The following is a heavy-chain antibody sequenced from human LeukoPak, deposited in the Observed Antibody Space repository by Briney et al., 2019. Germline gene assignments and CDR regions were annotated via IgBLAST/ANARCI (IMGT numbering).Heavy chain of an antibody. J-gene: IGHJ6*03. V-gene: IGHV4-59*01. CDR3: AKGGSGVDSGSYPPGYYYYYMDV. Sequence: SETLSLTCTVSGGSISYYYWSWIRQPPGKGLEWIGYIYYSGSTTYNPSLKSRVTISVDTSKNQFSLKLSSVTAADTAVYYCAKGGSGVDSGSYPPGYYYYYMDVWGKGTTVTISS. CDR1: GGSISYYY. CDR2: IYYSGST. D-gene: IGHD1-26*01.